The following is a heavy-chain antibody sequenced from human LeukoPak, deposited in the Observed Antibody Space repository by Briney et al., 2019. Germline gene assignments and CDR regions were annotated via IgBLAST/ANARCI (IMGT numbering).Heavy chain of an antibody. CDR3: ARDDYGDFDY. V-gene: IGHV3-30-3*01. CDR2: ISYDGSNK. J-gene: IGHJ4*02. D-gene: IGHD4-17*01. Sequence: PGGSLRLSCEASGFTFSSYAMHWVRQAPGKGLEWVAVISYDGSNKYYADSVKGRFTISRDNSKNTLYLQMNSLRAEDTAVYYCARDDYGDFDYWGQGTLVTVSS. CDR1: GFTFSSYA.